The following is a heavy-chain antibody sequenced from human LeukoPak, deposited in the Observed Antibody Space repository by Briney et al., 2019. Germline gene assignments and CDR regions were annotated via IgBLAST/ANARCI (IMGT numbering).Heavy chain of an antibody. Sequence: PSETVSLTCTVSGASVSNNNYYWGWIRQSPGKGLEWIASIYYSGSTNYNPSLKSRVTISVDTSKNQFSLKMSSVTAADTAVYYCARDALPYYDSSGYYKTHDAFDIWGQGTTVTVSS. CDR2: IYYSGST. CDR1: GASVSNNNYY. V-gene: IGHV4-39*07. CDR3: ARDALPYYDSSGYYKTHDAFDI. J-gene: IGHJ3*02. D-gene: IGHD3-22*01.